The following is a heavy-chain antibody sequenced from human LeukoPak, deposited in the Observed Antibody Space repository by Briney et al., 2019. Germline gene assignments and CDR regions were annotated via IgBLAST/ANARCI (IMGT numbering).Heavy chain of an antibody. Sequence: GGSLRLSCAASGFTFNNAWMSWVRQAPGKGLEWVGRIKSKTDGGTTEYAAPVKGRFTISRDDSKNTLYLQMNSLKTEDTAVYYCTTTAGYSYTRSAFDIWGQGTMVTVSS. V-gene: IGHV3-15*01. CDR1: GFTFNNAW. CDR3: TTTAGYSYTRSAFDI. J-gene: IGHJ3*02. CDR2: IKSKTDGGTT. D-gene: IGHD3-10*01.